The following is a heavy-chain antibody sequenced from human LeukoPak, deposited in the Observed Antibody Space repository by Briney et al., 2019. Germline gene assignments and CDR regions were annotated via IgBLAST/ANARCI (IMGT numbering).Heavy chain of an antibody. J-gene: IGHJ4*02. D-gene: IGHD5-24*01. V-gene: IGHV3-21*01. CDR3: ARTGDGYNNFDY. Sequence: GGSLRLSCAGSGFTFSRYNMNWFRQAPGKELERVSSISSRSSYIFYADSVKGRFTISRDNAKNSLYLQMNSLGAEDTAVYYCARTGDGYNNFDYWGQGTLVTVSS. CDR2: ISSRSSYI. CDR1: GFTFSRYN.